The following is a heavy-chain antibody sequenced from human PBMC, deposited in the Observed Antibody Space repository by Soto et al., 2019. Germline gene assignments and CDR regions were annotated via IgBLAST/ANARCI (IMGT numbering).Heavy chain of an antibody. CDR3: ARGRFYSETSTWFAF. Sequence: GASVKVSCKASGYTFTDCDINWVRQAPGQGLEWMGWVSPNSGNTVYAQKFQDRVTMTRDTSISTAYMELSNLRFEDTAMYYCARGRFYSETSTWFAFWGQGTPVTVSS. D-gene: IGHD2-2*01. J-gene: IGHJ5*01. V-gene: IGHV1-8*01. CDR2: VSPNSGNT. CDR1: GYTFTDCD.